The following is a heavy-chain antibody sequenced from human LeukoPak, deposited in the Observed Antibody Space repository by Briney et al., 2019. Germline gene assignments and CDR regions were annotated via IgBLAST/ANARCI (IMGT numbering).Heavy chain of an antibody. Sequence: GASVKVSCKASGATFSRLAISWVRQAPGQGLECMGRSIPIFDTTNYAQKFQGRVTITTDESTSTAYMELTSLRSEDTAVYYCAGRYCDCGSCYPFDYWGQGTPVTVSS. D-gene: IGHD2-15*01. CDR1: GATFSRLA. CDR2: SIPIFDTT. J-gene: IGHJ4*02. CDR3: AGRYCDCGSCYPFDY. V-gene: IGHV1-69*05.